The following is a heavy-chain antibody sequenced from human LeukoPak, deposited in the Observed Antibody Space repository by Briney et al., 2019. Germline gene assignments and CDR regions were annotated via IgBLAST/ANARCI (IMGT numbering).Heavy chain of an antibody. CDR3: ARDVFTTYDTGGGYFDY. J-gene: IGHJ4*02. CDR2: IWYDGSNK. D-gene: IGHD3-22*01. Sequence: GRSLRLSCVVSGFTFSSYGMHWVRQAPGKGLVWVALIWYDGSNKYYADSVKGRFTISRDNSKNTLYLQMNSLRADDTAVYYCARDVFTTYDTGGGYFDYWGQGTLVTVSS. V-gene: IGHV3-33*01. CDR1: GFTFSSYG.